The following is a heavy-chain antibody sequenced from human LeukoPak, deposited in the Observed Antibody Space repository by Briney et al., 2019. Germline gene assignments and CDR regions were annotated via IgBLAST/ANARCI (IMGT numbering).Heavy chain of an antibody. D-gene: IGHD5-24*01. J-gene: IGHJ4*02. CDR3: ARHGRMGTINPSY. CDR2: MYYSGST. CDR1: GGSISNSSYY. Sequence: TASETLSLTCTVSGGSISNSSYYWGWIRQPPGKGLEGIGSMYYSGSTYYNPSLKSRATISVDTSKNQFSLKLGSVTAADTAVYYCARHGRMGTINPSYWGQGTLVTVSS. V-gene: IGHV4-39*01.